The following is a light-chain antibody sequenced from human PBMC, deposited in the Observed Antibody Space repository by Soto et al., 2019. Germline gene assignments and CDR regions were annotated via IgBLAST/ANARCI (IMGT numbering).Light chain of an antibody. V-gene: IGKV3-20*01. Sequence: EIVLTQSPGTLSLSPGERATLSGRASQSVSSSYLAWYQQKPGQAPRLLIYGASSRATGIPDRFSGSGSGTDFTLPISRLGPEEFAVYYCQQYTTFGQGTKVEIK. CDR1: QSVSSSY. CDR3: QQYTT. J-gene: IGKJ1*01. CDR2: GAS.